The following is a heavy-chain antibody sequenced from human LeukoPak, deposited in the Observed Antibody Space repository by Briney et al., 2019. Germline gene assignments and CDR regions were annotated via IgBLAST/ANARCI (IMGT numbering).Heavy chain of an antibody. CDR1: GYSFTSNY. V-gene: IGHV1-46*01. J-gene: IGHJ4*02. CDR2: IYPRDGST. Sequence: GASVNVSCKASGYSFTSNYIHWVRQAPGQGLEWMGMIYPRDGSTSYAQKFQGRVTVTRDTSTSTVHMELSGLRSEDTAVYYCARDQEAFDYWGQGTWSPSPQ. CDR3: ARDQEAFDY.